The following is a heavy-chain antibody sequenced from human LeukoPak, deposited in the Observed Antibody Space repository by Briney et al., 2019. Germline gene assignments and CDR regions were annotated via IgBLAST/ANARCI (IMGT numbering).Heavy chain of an antibody. CDR1: GYTFTSYA. D-gene: IGHD6-19*01. V-gene: IGHV1-3*01. J-gene: IGHJ4*02. Sequence: KPGASVKVFCKASGYTFTSYAMHWVRQAPGQRLEWMGWINAGNGNTKYSQKFQGRVTITRDTSASTAYMELSSLRSEDTAVYYCARARQWLAYFDYWGQGTLVTVSS. CDR2: INAGNGNT. CDR3: ARARQWLAYFDY.